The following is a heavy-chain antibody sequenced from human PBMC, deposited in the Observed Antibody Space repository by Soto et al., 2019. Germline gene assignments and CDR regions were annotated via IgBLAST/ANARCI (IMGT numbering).Heavy chain of an antibody. Sequence: PGGSLRLSCAASGFTFTSYAMSWVRQAPGKGLEWVSTISGSGGSTYYADSVKGRFTISRDNSKNTLYLQMNSLRAEDTAVYYCAKVECSGGSCYWGWFDPWGQGTLVTVSS. CDR3: AKVECSGGSCYWGWFDP. CDR2: ISGSGGST. D-gene: IGHD2-15*01. V-gene: IGHV3-23*01. CDR1: GFTFTSYA. J-gene: IGHJ5*02.